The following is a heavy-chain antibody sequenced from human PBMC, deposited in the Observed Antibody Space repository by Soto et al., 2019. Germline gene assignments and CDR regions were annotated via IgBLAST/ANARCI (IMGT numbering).Heavy chain of an antibody. D-gene: IGHD1-26*01. J-gene: IGHJ4*02. CDR3: ARDGGRHSGGIDY. V-gene: IGHV1-69*13. CDR1: GGTFSSYS. CDR2: IIPIFGTA. Sequence: SVKVSCKASGGTFSSYSINWGRQAPGQGLEWMGEIIPIFGTANYAQKFQGRVTITADESTSTAYMELSSLRSEDTAVYYCARDGGRHSGGIDYWGQGTMVTVS.